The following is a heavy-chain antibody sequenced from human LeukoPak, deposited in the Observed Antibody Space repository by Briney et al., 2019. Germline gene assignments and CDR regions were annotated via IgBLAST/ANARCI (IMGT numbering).Heavy chain of an antibody. CDR1: GGSISSGSYY. Sequence: SETLSLTCTVSGGSISSGSYYWSWIRQPAGKGLEWIGRIYTSGSTNYNPSLKSRVTISVDTSKNQFSLKLSSVTAADTAVYYCASDWNDAGFDYWGQGTLVTVSS. CDR2: IYTSGST. CDR3: ASDWNDAGFDY. D-gene: IGHD1-1*01. V-gene: IGHV4-61*02. J-gene: IGHJ4*02.